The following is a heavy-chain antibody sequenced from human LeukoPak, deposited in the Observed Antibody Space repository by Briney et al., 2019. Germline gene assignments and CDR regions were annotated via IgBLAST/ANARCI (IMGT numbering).Heavy chain of an antibody. CDR3: VRAGLSTSGNYYRL. J-gene: IGHJ4*02. CDR1: GYTFTSYG. D-gene: IGHD3-10*01. Sequence: ASVKVSCKASGYTFTSYGISWVRQAPGQGLEWMGWISTYNRNTNYAQQLQGRVTMTADTSTTTAYMELRSLRSDDTAVYYCVRAGLSTSGNYYRLWGQGTLVTVSS. V-gene: IGHV1-18*01. CDR2: ISTYNRNT.